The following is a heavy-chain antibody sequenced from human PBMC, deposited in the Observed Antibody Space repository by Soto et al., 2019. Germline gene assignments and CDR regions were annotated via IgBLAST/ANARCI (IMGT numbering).Heavy chain of an antibody. D-gene: IGHD5-18*01. CDR1: GFTFSSYS. J-gene: IGHJ4*02. CDR2: ISSSISTM. V-gene: IGHV3-48*02. Sequence: EVQLVESGGGLVQPGGSLRLSCAASGFTFSSYSMNWVRQAPGKGLEWLSYISSSISTMHFADSVKGRFTISRDNAKNSLYLQINSLRDEDTAVYYCAREVRDTAVADFDYWGQGNLVTVYS. CDR3: AREVRDTAVADFDY.